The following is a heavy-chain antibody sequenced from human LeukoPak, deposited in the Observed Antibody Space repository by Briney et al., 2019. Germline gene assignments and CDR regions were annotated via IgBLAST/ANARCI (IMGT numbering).Heavy chain of an antibody. CDR1: GYTFTSYD. CDR3: ARGPARYHYYGSGSYLYYYMDV. J-gene: IGHJ6*03. V-gene: IGHV1-8*01. D-gene: IGHD3-10*01. CDR2: MNPNSGNT. Sequence: ASVKVSCKASGYTFTSYDINWVRQATGQGLEWMGWMNPNSGNTGYAQKFQGRVTMTRNTSISTAYMELSSLRSEDTAVYYCARGPARYHYYGSGSYLYYYMDVWGKGTTVTISS.